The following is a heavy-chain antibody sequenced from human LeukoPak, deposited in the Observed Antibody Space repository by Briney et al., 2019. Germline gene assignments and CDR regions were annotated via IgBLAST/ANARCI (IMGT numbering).Heavy chain of an antibody. J-gene: IGHJ3*02. D-gene: IGHD3-9*01. CDR1: GYTFTSYG. Sequence: ASVKVSCKASGYTFTSYGISWVRQAPGQGLEWMGWISAYNGNTNYAQKLQGRVTMTTDTSTSTAYMELRSLRFDDTAVYYCARGRREYFDWLPTHDAFDIWGQGTKVTVSS. CDR3: ARGRREYFDWLPTHDAFDI. V-gene: IGHV1-18*01. CDR2: ISAYNGNT.